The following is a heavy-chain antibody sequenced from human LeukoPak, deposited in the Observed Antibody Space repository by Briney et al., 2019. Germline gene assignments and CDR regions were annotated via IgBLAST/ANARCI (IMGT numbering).Heavy chain of an antibody. V-gene: IGHV1-8*03. Sequence: AASVKVSCKASGYTFIRYGITWVRQATGQGLEWMGWMNPNSGNTGYAQKFQGRVTITRNTSISTAYMELSSLRSEDTAVYYCARGGPYYVWGSYRYSEPFDYWGQGTLVTVSS. CDR2: MNPNSGNT. D-gene: IGHD3-16*02. CDR1: GYTFIRYG. CDR3: ARGGPYYVWGSYRYSEPFDY. J-gene: IGHJ4*02.